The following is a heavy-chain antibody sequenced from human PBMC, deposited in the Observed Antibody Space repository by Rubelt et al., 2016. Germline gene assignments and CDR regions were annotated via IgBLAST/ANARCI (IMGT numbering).Heavy chain of an antibody. CDR1: GFTLNNYA. V-gene: IGHV3-23*04. CDR2: MSGSAATT. Sequence: EVQLVESGGGLVQPGGSLRLSCAASGFTLNNYAMSWVRQAPGKGLEWVSAMSGSAATTYYADSVKGRFTISRDNSKNTLYLQMNRLRAEDTAVYYCAKESWIQLRSGANYYYYGMDVWGQGTTVTVSS. CDR3: AKESWIQLRSGANYYYYGMDV. J-gene: IGHJ6*02. D-gene: IGHD5-18*01.